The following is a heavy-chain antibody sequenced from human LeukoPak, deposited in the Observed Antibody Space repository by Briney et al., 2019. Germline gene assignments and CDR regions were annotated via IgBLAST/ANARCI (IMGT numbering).Heavy chain of an antibody. CDR2: FDREDGET. D-gene: IGHD3-10*01. J-gene: IGHJ6*04. Sequence: ASVKVSCKVSGYTLTELSMHWVRQAPGKGLEWMGGFDREDGETIYAQKFQGRVTMTEDTSTDTAYMELSSLRSEGTAVYYCASFYGSGSYSYYGMDVWGKGTTVTVSS. V-gene: IGHV1-24*01. CDR1: GYTLTELS. CDR3: ASFYGSGSYSYYGMDV.